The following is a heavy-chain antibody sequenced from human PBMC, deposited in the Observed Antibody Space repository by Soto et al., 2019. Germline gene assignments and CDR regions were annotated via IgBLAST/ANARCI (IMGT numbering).Heavy chain of an antibody. CDR1: GGSISDSNDH. V-gene: IGHV4-39*07. CDR2: FHKSGSI. J-gene: IGHJ4*02. D-gene: IGHD3-10*01. CDR3: TRDAPLWFGELSQ. Sequence: PSETLSLTCTVSGGSISDSNDHWGWIRQSPGQGLEWIGSFHKSGSIYHNPPFKSRATISVDPSKNQFSLTLKSVTAADTAVYYCTRDAPLWFGELSQWGQGTLVTVSS.